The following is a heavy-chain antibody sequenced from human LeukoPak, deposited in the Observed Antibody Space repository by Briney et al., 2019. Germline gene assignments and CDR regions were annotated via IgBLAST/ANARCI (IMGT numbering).Heavy chain of an antibody. D-gene: IGHD2-15*01. CDR1: GFTFSTYG. V-gene: IGHV3-30*02. J-gene: IGHJ4*02. CDR2: IAIGGGNT. Sequence: GGSLRLSCAASGFTFSTYGLHWVRQAPGKGLEWVAFIAIGGGNTYHAESVRGRFTISRDNSKNTLYLQMNSLRAEDTAVYYCAKDAGQCSGGRCYRQHYGGQGTLVSVSS. CDR3: AKDAGQCSGGRCYRQHY.